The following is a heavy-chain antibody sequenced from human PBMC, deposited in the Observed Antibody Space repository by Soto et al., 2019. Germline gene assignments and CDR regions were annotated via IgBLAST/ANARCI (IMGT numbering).Heavy chain of an antibody. Sequence: GGSLRLSCAASGFTFTNAWMNWVRQTPGKGLEWVGRIKSKTDGGTADYAALVKGRFTISRDDSKNTLYLQMNSLNTEDTAVYYCTTDPQQLGKWGQGTLVTVSS. CDR1: GFTFTNAW. CDR2: IKSKTDGGTA. CDR3: TTDPQQLGK. V-gene: IGHV3-15*07. J-gene: IGHJ4*02. D-gene: IGHD6-13*01.